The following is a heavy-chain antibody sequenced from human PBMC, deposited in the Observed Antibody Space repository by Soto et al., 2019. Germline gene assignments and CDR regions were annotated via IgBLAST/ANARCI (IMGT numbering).Heavy chain of an antibody. J-gene: IGHJ5*02. V-gene: IGHV1-3*05. D-gene: IGHD6-19*01. Sequence: QVQLVQSGAEEKKPGASVKVSCKASGYTFTSYAMHWVRQAPGQRLEWMGWINAGNGNTKYSQKFQGRVTITRDTSAXXAXMXXSSLRSEDTAVYYCARDASAVAGTTASVGYNWFDPWGQGTLVTVSS. CDR2: INAGNGNT. CDR1: GYTFTSYA. CDR3: ARDASAVAGTTASVGYNWFDP.